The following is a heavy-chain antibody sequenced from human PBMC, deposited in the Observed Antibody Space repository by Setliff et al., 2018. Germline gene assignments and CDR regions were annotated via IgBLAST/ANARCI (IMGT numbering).Heavy chain of an antibody. D-gene: IGHD3-9*01. J-gene: IGHJ4*02. CDR3: TRERYFDWFFEY. CDR2: LHTSGST. Sequence: SETLSLTCTVSGGSISSRSYYWSWIRQPAGKGLEWVGRLHTSGSTNYNPSLKGRVTMSVDTSKNQFSLNLNSVTAADTAVYYCTRERYFDWFFEYWGQGTLVTVSS. CDR1: GGSISSRSYY. V-gene: IGHV4-61*02.